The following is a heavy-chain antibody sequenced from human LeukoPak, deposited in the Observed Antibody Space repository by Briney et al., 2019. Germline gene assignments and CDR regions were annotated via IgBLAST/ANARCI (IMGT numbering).Heavy chain of an antibody. CDR1: GFTFSSYS. CDR3: ARLGMGDGGDYFDY. V-gene: IGHV3-21*01. CDR2: ISSSSSYI. Sequence: PGGSLRLSWAASGFTFSSYSMNWVRQAPGKGLEWVSSISSSSSYIYYADSVKGRFTISRDNAKNSLYLQMNSLRAEDTAVYYCARLGMGDGGDYFDYWGQGTLVTVSS. D-gene: IGHD3-16*01. J-gene: IGHJ4*02.